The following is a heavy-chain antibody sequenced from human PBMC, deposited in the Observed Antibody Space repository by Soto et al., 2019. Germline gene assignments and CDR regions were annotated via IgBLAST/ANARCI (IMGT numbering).Heavy chain of an antibody. CDR3: ARARGYCISPRCPNWFDP. CDR1: GYTFTSYG. V-gene: IGHV1-18*01. CDR2: ISAYNGNT. Sequence: QVQLVQSGAEVKKPGASVKVSCKASGYTFTSYGISWVRQAPGQGLEWMGWISAYNGNTNYAQKLQGRVTMTTDTSTSTADMELRSLRSDDTAVYYCARARGYCISPRCPNWFDPWGQGTLVTVSS. D-gene: IGHD2-2*01. J-gene: IGHJ5*02.